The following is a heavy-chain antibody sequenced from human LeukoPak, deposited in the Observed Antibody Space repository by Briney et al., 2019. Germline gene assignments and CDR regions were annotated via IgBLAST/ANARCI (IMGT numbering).Heavy chain of an antibody. Sequence: GGSLRLSCAASGFTFSSYSMNWVRQAPGKGVEWVSSISSSSSYIYYADSVKGRFTISRDNAKNSLYLQMNSLRAEDTAVYYCARDKAGTTPYYYYSMDVWGKGTTVTVSS. V-gene: IGHV3-21*01. J-gene: IGHJ6*03. CDR2: ISSSSSYI. D-gene: IGHD1-14*01. CDR3: ARDKAGTTPYYYYSMDV. CDR1: GFTFSSYS.